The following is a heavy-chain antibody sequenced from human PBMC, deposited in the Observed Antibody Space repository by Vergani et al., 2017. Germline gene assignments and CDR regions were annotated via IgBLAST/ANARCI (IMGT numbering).Heavy chain of an antibody. J-gene: IGHJ4*02. CDR1: GYTFTAYY. V-gene: IGHV1-46*01. CDR3: ARVEYKITSNYPDY. D-gene: IGHD3-16*01. CDR2: ISPDGFST. Sequence: QVQLVQSGAEVGKPGASVKISCKASGYTFTAYYIHWVRQAPEQGLEWVGVISPDGFSTFYAQKFQGRVTITRDTSTSTVYVEVTSLRSDDTAVYYCARVEYKITSNYPDYWGQGTLVTVSS.